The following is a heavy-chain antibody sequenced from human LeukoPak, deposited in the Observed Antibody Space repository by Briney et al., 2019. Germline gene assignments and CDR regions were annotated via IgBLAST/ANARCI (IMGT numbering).Heavy chain of an antibody. CDR1: GFTFSSYW. D-gene: IGHD5-12*01. J-gene: IGHJ4*02. V-gene: IGHV3-74*01. Sequence: GGAPRLSCAAPGFTFSSYWMHWVRQARGEGLMWVSRINSDGSITNYADSVKGRFTISRDNAKNTLYLQMNSLRAEDTAVYYCARVRATFSPHFDNWGQGTLVTVSS. CDR3: ARVRATFSPHFDN. CDR2: INSDGSIT.